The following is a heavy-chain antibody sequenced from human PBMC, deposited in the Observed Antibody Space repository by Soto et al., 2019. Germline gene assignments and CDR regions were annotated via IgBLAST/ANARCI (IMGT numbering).Heavy chain of an antibody. V-gene: IGHV4-59*01. CDR1: GASISTDY. CDR3: ARGECFPRGYGMDV. CDR2: IYKGGSP. J-gene: IGHJ6*02. D-gene: IGHD3-10*01. Sequence: QVQLQESGPGLVKPSQTLSLTCSVSGASISTDYWSWIRQPPGKRLEYIGFIYKGGSPNYNPSLESRVTIPPDTPKNQVSLKLTSVTAADTAVYYCARGECFPRGYGMDVWGRGPTVTVS.